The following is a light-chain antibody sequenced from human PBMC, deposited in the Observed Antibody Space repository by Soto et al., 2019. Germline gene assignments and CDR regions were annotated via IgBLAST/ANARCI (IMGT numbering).Light chain of an antibody. CDR1: RDVRIY. V-gene: IGKV1-5*03. CDR3: QQYYIYPPA. Sequence: DIQMTQSPSTVSASVGDRVTITCRASRDVRIYLAWYQQKPGKAPKLLMYQTSTLETGVPSRFSGSGSETEFTLAISGLQPEDFATYFCQQYYIYPPAFGPGTKV. CDR2: QTS. J-gene: IGKJ3*01.